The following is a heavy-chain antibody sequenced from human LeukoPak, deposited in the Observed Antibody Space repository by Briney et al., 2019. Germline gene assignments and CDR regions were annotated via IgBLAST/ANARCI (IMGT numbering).Heavy chain of an antibody. CDR1: GFTFSSYE. CDR2: ISSSSSTI. Sequence: PGGSLRLSCAASGFTFSSYEMNWVRQAPGKGLEWVSYISSSSSTIFYADSVKGRFTISRDNAKNSLYLQMNSLRDEDTAVYYCARVLRYCSGGSCYDLDYWGQGTLVTVSS. CDR3: ARVLRYCSGGSCYDLDY. V-gene: IGHV3-48*02. D-gene: IGHD2-15*01. J-gene: IGHJ4*02.